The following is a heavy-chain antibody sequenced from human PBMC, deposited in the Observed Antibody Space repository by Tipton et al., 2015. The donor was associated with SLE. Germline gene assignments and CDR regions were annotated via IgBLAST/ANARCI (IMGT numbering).Heavy chain of an antibody. D-gene: IGHD2-15*01. V-gene: IGHV1-2*02. CDR1: GYTFTGYY. CDR3: ARDGVVYDAFDI. J-gene: IGHJ3*02. Sequence: QSGAEVKKPGSSVKVSCKASGYTFTGYYMHWVRQAPGQGLEWMGWINPNSGGTNYAQKFQGRVTMTRDTSISTAYMERSRLRSDDAAVYYCARDGVVYDAFDIWGQGTMVTVSS. CDR2: INPNSGGT.